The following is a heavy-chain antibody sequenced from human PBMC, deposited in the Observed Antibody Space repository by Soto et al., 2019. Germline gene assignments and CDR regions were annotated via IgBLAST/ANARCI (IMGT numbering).Heavy chain of an antibody. CDR3: ARVGSSNYYDSSGHYFDY. D-gene: IGHD3-22*01. Sequence: ASVKVSCKASGYTFTSQYIHWVRQAPGQGLGWMGIINPNGGGTTYAQKFQGRITMTRDTSTSTVYMELSSLRSEDTAVYYCARVGSSNYYDSSGHYFDYWGQGTLVTVS. V-gene: IGHV1-46*01. J-gene: IGHJ4*02. CDR1: GYTFTSQY. CDR2: INPNGGGT.